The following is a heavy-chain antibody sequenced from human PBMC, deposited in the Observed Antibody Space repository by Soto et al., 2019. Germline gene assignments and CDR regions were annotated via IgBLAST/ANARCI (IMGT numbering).Heavy chain of an antibody. V-gene: IGHV1-69*01. J-gene: IGHJ6*02. Sequence: QVQLVQSGAEVKKPGSSVKVSCKASGGTFSTYSISWVRQAPGQGLEWMGGSPPIFGTSKYAQNFQGRVTITADESTSTAYMELSSLRSDATAVYYCARAGPYPKSSYYYGMDVWGQGTTVTVSS. CDR1: GGTFSTYS. CDR3: ARAGPYPKSSYYYGMDV. CDR2: SPPIFGTS.